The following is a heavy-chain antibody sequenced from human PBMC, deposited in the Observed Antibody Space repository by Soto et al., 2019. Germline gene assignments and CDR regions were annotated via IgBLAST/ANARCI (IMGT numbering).Heavy chain of an antibody. D-gene: IGHD1-26*01. CDR2: IMSKTDGGTT. V-gene: IGHV3-15*01. CDR3: TTDSGMSPYSFDY. Sequence: GGSLRLSCATSGFTFSKAWVGWVRQAPGKGLERVGRIMSKTDGGTTDYAAPVKGRFTISRDDSKSTLYLQMNSLKTEDTAFYYCTTDSGMSPYSFDYWGQGTLVTVSS. J-gene: IGHJ4*02. CDR1: GFTFSKAW.